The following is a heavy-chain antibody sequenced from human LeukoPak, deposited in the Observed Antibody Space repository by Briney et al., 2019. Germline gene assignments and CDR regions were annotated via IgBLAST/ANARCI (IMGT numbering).Heavy chain of an antibody. D-gene: IGHD5-18*01. CDR1: GFTFSTYS. J-gene: IGHJ4*02. CDR3: ASGYSYGIDY. Sequence: PGGSLRLSCAASGFTFSTYSMNWLREAPGKGLEWVSSISSSSSYIYYADSVKGRFTISRDNAKNSLYLQMNSLRAEDTAVYYCASGYSYGIDYWGQGTLVTVSS. CDR2: ISSSSSYI. V-gene: IGHV3-21*01.